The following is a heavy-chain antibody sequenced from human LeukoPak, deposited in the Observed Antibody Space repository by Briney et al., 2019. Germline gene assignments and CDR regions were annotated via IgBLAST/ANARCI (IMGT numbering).Heavy chain of an antibody. J-gene: IGHJ3*02. Sequence: GESLKISCKDSVYSFTTYWIGWVRQMPGKGLEWMGIIYLGDSDTRYSPSFRGQVTISADKSISTAYLQWSSLKASDTAMYYCARHDGSQKTPGRDAFDIWGQGTMVTVSS. CDR1: VYSFTTYW. CDR2: IYLGDSDT. D-gene: IGHD3-10*01. V-gene: IGHV5-51*01. CDR3: ARHDGSQKTPGRDAFDI.